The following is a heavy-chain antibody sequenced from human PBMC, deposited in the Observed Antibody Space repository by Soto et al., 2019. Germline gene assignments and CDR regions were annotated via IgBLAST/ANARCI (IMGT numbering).Heavy chain of an antibody. CDR1: GGSFSGYY. D-gene: IGHD3-22*01. Sequence: PSETLSLTCAVYGGSFSGYYWSWIRQPPGKGLGWIGEINHSGSTNYNPSLKSRVTISADTSKNQFSLKLSSVTAADTAVYYCARGQLEGYYDSSGYSARRTFYYWGQGTLVTVS. J-gene: IGHJ4*02. CDR3: ARGQLEGYYDSSGYSARRTFYY. CDR2: INHSGST. V-gene: IGHV4-34*01.